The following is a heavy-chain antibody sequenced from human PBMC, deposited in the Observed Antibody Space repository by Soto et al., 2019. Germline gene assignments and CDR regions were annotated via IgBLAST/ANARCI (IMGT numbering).Heavy chain of an antibody. CDR2: ISPFNGNT. J-gene: IGHJ6*02. D-gene: IGHD3-22*01. CDR3: ARDQSFDRSYYYGIDV. Sequence: QVQLVQSGAEVKRPGASVKVSCKSSGYPFTHYGITWVRQAPGLGLEWMGWISPFNGNTNYGQKFQGRVTLTTDTSTSTVHMELRSLGSDDTALYYCARDQSFDRSYYYGIDVWGQGTTVTVSS. CDR1: GYPFTHYG. V-gene: IGHV1-18*01.